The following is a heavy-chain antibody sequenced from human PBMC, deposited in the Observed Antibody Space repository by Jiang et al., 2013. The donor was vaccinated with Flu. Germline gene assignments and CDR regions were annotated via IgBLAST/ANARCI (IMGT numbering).Heavy chain of an antibody. V-gene: IGHV4-59*01. CDR2: IYYSGST. CDR1: GGSISSYY. Sequence: GPGLVKPSETLSLTCTVSGGSISSYYWSWIRQPPGKGLEWIGYIYYSGSTNYNPSLKSRVTISVDTSKNQFSLKLSSVTAADTAVYYCARDQKQLVGYGMDVWGQGTTGHRLL. J-gene: IGHJ6*02. CDR3: ARDQKQLVGYGMDV. D-gene: IGHD6-6*01.